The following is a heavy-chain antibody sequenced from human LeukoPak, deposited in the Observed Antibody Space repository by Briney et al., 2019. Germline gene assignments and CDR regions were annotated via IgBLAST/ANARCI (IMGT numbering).Heavy chain of an antibody. CDR3: ARGRSDFWSGYFNWFDP. V-gene: IGHV4-30-4*01. J-gene: IGHJ5*02. CDR1: GGSISSGDYY. D-gene: IGHD3-3*01. Sequence: SETLSLTCTVSGGSISSGDYYWSWIRQPPGKGLEWIGYIYYSGSTYYNPSLKSRVTISVDTSKDQFSLKLSSVTAADTAVYCCARGRSDFWSGYFNWFDPWGQGTLVTVSS. CDR2: IYYSGST.